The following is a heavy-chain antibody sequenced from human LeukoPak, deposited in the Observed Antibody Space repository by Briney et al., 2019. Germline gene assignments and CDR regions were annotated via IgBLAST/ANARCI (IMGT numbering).Heavy chain of an antibody. J-gene: IGHJ5*02. D-gene: IGHD2-2*02. CDR3: PHRGPLVPAAILLWTWFDP. CDR2: IYWNDDK. CDR1: GFSLSTSGVG. Sequence: SGPTLVNPTQTLTLTCTFSGFSLSTSGVGVGWIRQPPGKALEWLALIYWNDDKRYSPSLKSRLTITKDTSKNQVVLTMTNMDPVDTATYYCPHRGPLVPAAILLWTWFDPRGQGTLVTVSS. V-gene: IGHV2-5*01.